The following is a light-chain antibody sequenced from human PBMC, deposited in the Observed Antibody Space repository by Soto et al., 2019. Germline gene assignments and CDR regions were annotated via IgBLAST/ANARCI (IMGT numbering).Light chain of an antibody. CDR3: QQTRAYPAT. V-gene: IGKV1-9*01. CDR1: QDIAIY. J-gene: IGKJ4*01. CDR2: TAS. Sequence: SRLTQAPESLSAAVGVDVGVTRIASQDIAIYLAWYQQKPGEAPNLLIHTASTLHGGVPSRFSGCVSGTDVTLTVPRLQADDFATYSFQQTRAYPATFGGGTKVDIK.